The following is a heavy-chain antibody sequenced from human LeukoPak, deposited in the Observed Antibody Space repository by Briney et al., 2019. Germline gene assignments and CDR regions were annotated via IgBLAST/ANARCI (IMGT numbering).Heavy chain of an antibody. V-gene: IGHV3-53*01. J-gene: IGHJ4*02. CDR1: GFSVDGNY. D-gene: IGHD3-22*01. CDR3: ALTYYFDRRGYSYFDY. Sequence: GGSLRLSCEASGFSVDGNYMTWVRQVPGRGLEWVALIFSGDSTDYPDSVKGRFTISRDKSKNTLHLQMDSLRPEDTAMYYCALTYYFDRRGYSYFDYWGQGALVTVSS. CDR2: IFSGDST.